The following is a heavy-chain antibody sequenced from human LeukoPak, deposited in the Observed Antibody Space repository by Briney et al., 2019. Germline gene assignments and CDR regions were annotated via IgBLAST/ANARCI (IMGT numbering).Heavy chain of an antibody. CDR3: ASHNGYSYLFDY. Sequence: SETLSLTCTVSGGSISSYYWSWIQQPPGKGLEWIGYIYYSGSTNYNPSLKSRVTISVDTSKNQFSLKLSSVTAADTAVYYCASHNGYSYLFDYWGQGTLVTVSS. D-gene: IGHD5-18*01. V-gene: IGHV4-59*08. CDR1: GGSISSYY. CDR2: IYYSGST. J-gene: IGHJ4*02.